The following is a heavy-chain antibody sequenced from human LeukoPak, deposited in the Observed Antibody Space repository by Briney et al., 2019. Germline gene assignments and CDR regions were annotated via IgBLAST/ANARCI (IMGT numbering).Heavy chain of an antibody. Sequence: SGTLSLTCAVYGGSFSGYYWSWIRQPPGEGLEWIGEINHSGSTNYNPSLKSRVTISIDTSKNQFSLKLSSVTAADTALYYCARGPGTWYYYWGQGTLVTVSS. CDR1: GGSFSGYY. D-gene: IGHD6-13*01. V-gene: IGHV4-34*01. J-gene: IGHJ4*02. CDR2: INHSGST. CDR3: ARGPGTWYYY.